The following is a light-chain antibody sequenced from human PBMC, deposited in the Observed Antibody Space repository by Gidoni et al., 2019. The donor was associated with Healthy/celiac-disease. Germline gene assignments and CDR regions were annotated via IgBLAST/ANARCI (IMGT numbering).Light chain of an antibody. Sequence: EIVLTQSPGTLSLTPGERATISCRASQSVSSSYLCWYQQKPGQAPRLLIYGESSRATGIPDRFSGSGSGTDFTLTISRLEPEDFAVYYCQQYGSSPYTFGQXTKLEIK. V-gene: IGKV3-20*01. J-gene: IGKJ2*01. CDR3: QQYGSSPYT. CDR1: QSVSSSY. CDR2: GES.